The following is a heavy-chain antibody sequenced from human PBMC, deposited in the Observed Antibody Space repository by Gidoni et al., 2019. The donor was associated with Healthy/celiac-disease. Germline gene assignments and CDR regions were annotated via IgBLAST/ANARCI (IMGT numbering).Heavy chain of an antibody. CDR1: GGTFSSYT. D-gene: IGHD2-2*01. CDR3: ARAGYCSSTSCYGAFDI. CDR2: IIPILGIA. J-gene: IGHJ3*02. V-gene: IGHV1-69*02. Sequence: QVQLVQSGAEVKKPGSSVKVSCKASGGTFSSYTISWVRQAPGQGLEWMGRIIPILGIANYAQKFQGRVTITADKSTSTAYMELSSLRSEDTAVYYCARAGYCSSTSCYGAFDIWGQGTMVTVSS.